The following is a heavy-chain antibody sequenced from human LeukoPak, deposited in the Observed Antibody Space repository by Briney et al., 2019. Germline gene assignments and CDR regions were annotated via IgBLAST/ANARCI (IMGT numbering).Heavy chain of an antibody. J-gene: IGHJ4*02. CDR1: GGSISSSNW. Sequence: SETLSLTCAVSGGSISSSNWWSWVRQPPGKGLEWIGEIYHSGSTNYNPSLKSRVTISVDKSKNQFSLKLSSVTAADTAVYYCARDDHRTYYYDSSGYYAYWGQGTLVTVSS. D-gene: IGHD3-22*01. V-gene: IGHV4-4*02. CDR2: IYHSGST. CDR3: ARDDHRTYYYDSSGYYAY.